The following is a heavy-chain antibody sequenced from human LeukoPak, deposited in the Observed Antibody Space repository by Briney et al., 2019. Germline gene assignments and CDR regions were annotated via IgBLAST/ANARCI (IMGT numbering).Heavy chain of an antibody. V-gene: IGHV3-30-3*01. CDR3: AKARDIVATSLFDY. CDR2: ISYDGSNK. D-gene: IGHD5-12*01. Sequence: PGGSLRLSCAASGFTFSSYAMHWVRQAPGKGLEWVAVISYDGSNKYYADSVKGRFTISRDNSKNTLYLQMNSLRAEDTAVYYCAKARDIVATSLFDYWGQGTLVTVSS. J-gene: IGHJ4*02. CDR1: GFTFSSYA.